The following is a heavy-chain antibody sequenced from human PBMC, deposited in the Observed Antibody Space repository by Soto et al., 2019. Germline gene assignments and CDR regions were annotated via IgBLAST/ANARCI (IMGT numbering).Heavy chain of an antibody. CDR1: GGSISSYY. V-gene: IGHV4-59*08. J-gene: IGHJ3*02. Sequence: SETLSLTCTVSGGSISSYYWSWIRQPPGKGLEWIGYIYYSGSTNYSPSLKSRVTISVDTSKNQLSLKLSSVTAADTAVYYCARPDAGAFDIWGQGTMVTVSS. D-gene: IGHD3-10*01. CDR2: IYYSGST. CDR3: ARPDAGAFDI.